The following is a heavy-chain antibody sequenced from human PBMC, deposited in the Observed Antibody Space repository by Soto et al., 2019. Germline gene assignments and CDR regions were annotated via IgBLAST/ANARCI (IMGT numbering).Heavy chain of an antibody. D-gene: IGHD2-15*01. CDR2: INPTSEYT. Sequence: XSVKVSCKASGYPFTSYDINWVRQAPGQGLEWVGWINPTSEYTAHAQKFQGRVTLTREISTATAYMELSSLTSEDTAVYFCATQVHPGYSSEWGPGTQVTVSS. V-gene: IGHV1-8*01. J-gene: IGHJ4*02. CDR1: GYPFTSYD. CDR3: ATQVHPGYSSE.